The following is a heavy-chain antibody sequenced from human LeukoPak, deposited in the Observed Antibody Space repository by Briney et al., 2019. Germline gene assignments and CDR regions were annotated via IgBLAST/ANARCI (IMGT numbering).Heavy chain of an antibody. CDR1: GYSFTSYW. V-gene: IGHV5-51*01. Sequence: GESLKISCKGSGYSFTSYWIGWVRQMPGKGLEWMGIIYPGDSDTRYSPSFQGQVTISADKSISTAYLQWSSLKASDTAMYYCARRPYYDYVWGSYRTDAFDIWGQGTMVTVSS. CDR3: ARRPYYDYVWGSYRTDAFDI. CDR2: IYPGDSDT. D-gene: IGHD3-16*02. J-gene: IGHJ3*02.